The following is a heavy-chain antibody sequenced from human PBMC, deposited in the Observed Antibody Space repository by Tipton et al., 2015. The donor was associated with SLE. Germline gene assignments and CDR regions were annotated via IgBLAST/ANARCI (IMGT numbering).Heavy chain of an antibody. CDR2: IYYSGST. D-gene: IGHD4-17*01. Sequence: TLSLTCTVSGGSISSSSYYWGWIRQPPGKGLEWIGSIYYSGSTYYSPSLKSRVTISVDTSKNQFSLKLSPVTAADTAVYYCAREPATVTSTSGYFDYWGQGTLVTVSS. J-gene: IGHJ4*02. CDR3: AREPATVTSTSGYFDY. CDR1: GGSISSSSYY. V-gene: IGHV4-39*07.